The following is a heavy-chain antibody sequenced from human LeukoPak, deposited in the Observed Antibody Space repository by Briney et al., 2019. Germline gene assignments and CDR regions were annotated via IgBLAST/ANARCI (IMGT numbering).Heavy chain of an antibody. V-gene: IGHV3-66*01. CDR1: GFTVSSNY. J-gene: IGHJ4*02. D-gene: IGHD3-10*01. CDR2: IYSGGST. Sequence: GGSLRLSCAASGFTVSSNYMSWVRQAPGKGLEWVSVIYSGGSTYYADSVKGRFTISRDNSKNTLYLQMNGLRAEDTAVHYCARVYGSGYYFDYWGQGTLVTVSS. CDR3: ARVYGSGYYFDY.